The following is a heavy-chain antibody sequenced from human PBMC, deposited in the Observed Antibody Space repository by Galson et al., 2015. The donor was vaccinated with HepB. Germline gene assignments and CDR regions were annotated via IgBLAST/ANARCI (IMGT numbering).Heavy chain of an antibody. V-gene: IGHV7-4-1*02. Sequence: SVKVSCKASGYTFTSYAMNWARQAPGQGLEWMGWINTNTGNPTYAQGFTGRFVFSLDTSVSTAYLQISSLKAEDTAVYYCARDPGVGYYDSSGYGPDAFDIWGQGTMVTVSS. D-gene: IGHD3-22*01. CDR3: ARDPGVGYYDSSGYGPDAFDI. CDR1: GYTFTSYA. CDR2: INTNTGNP. J-gene: IGHJ3*02.